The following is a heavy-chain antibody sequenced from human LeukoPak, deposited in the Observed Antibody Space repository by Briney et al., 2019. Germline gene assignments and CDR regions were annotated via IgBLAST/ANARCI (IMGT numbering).Heavy chain of an antibody. CDR2: ISYDGSNK. D-gene: IGHD3-10*01. Sequence: GGSLRLSCAASGFTFSSYGMHWVRQAPGKGLEWVAVISYDGSNKYYADSVKGRFTISRDNSKSTLYLQMNSLRAEDTAVYYCAKELYGSGSYYTLTQYYYYGMDVWGQGTTVTVSS. CDR1: GFTFSSYG. J-gene: IGHJ6*02. V-gene: IGHV3-30*18. CDR3: AKELYGSGSYYTLTQYYYYGMDV.